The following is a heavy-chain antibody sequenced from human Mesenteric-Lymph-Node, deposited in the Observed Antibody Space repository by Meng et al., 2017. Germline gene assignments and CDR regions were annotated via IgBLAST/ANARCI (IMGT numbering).Heavy chain of an antibody. Sequence: GESLKISCAASGFTFSSYWMSWVRQAPGKGLEWVAYICRDSITINYADSVRGRFTISRDNSKSSLFLQMNGLTAEDTAVYYCVSQFTTTSQYWGQGTLVTVSS. CDR2: ICRDSITI. V-gene: IGHV3-48*04. D-gene: IGHD3-22*01. CDR1: GFTFSSYW. CDR3: VSQFTTTSQY. J-gene: IGHJ4*02.